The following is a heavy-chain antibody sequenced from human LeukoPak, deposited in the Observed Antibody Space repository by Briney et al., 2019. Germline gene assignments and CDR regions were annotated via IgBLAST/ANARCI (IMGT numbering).Heavy chain of an antibody. J-gene: IGHJ4*02. CDR1: GFTFSSYW. CDR2: IKQDGSEK. Sequence: GGSLRLSCAASGFTFSSYWMSWVRQAPGKGLEWVANIKQDGSEKYYVDSVKGRFTISRDNAKNSLYLQMNSLRAEDTAVYYCAREAERGDSSSYYGYYFDYWGQGALVTVSS. V-gene: IGHV3-7*01. CDR3: AREAERGDSSSYYGYYFDY. D-gene: IGHD3-22*01.